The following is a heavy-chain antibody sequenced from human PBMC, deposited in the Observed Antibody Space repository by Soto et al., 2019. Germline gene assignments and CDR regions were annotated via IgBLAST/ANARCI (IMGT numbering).Heavy chain of an antibody. Sequence: GGSLRLSCAASGFTFSSYAMHWVRQAPGKGLEWVAVISYDGSNKYYADSVKGRFTISRDNSKNTLYLQMNSLRAEDTAVYYCASRHSVVVVAEDYYYGMDVCGQQTTVPVS. D-gene: IGHD2-15*01. CDR1: GFTFSSYA. CDR3: ASRHSVVVVAEDYYYGMDV. V-gene: IGHV3-30-3*01. J-gene: IGHJ6*02. CDR2: ISYDGSNK.